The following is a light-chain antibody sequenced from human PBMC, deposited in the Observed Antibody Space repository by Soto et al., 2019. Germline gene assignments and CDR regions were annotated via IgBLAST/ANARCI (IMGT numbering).Light chain of an antibody. Sequence: DIRMNQSPSSPSASVGERVTITCLASQSISSYLNWYQQKPGKAPKLLIYAASSLQSGVPSRFSGSGSGTDFTLTISSLQPEDFATYYCQQSYSTPQTFGQGTKVDI. CDR1: QSISSY. V-gene: IGKV1-39*01. J-gene: IGKJ1*01. CDR3: QQSYSTPQT. CDR2: AAS.